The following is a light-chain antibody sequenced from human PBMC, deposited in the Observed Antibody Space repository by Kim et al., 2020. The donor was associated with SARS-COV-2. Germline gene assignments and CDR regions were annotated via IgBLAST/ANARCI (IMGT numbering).Light chain of an antibody. CDR2: LGS. J-gene: IGKJ2*01. CDR3: MQALQAPRT. CDR1: QRLLYSNGYNY. Sequence: PAYISCRSRQRLLYSNGYNYLAWYLQKPGQSPLLLIYLGSNRASGVPDRFSGSGSGTDFTLKINRVEAEYVGVYYCMQALQAPRTFGQGTELEI. V-gene: IGKV2-28*01.